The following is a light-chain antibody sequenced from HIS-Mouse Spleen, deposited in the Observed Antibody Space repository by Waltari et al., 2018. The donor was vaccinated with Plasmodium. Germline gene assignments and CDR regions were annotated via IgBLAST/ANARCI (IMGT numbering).Light chain of an antibody. J-gene: IGKJ4*01. Sequence: IVLTQSPATLSLSPGERASLPCRASQSVSSYLAWYQQKPGQAPRLRIYYASNRATGIPARFSGSGSGTDFTLTISSLEPEDFAVYYCQQRSNWPRVLTFGGGTKVEIK. CDR2: YAS. CDR1: QSVSSY. V-gene: IGKV3-11*01. CDR3: QQRSNWPRVLT.